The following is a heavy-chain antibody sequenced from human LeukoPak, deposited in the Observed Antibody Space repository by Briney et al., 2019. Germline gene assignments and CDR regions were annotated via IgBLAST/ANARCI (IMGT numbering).Heavy chain of an antibody. D-gene: IGHD1-26*01. J-gene: IGHJ4*02. CDR3: TRSIVGATKGNIFDY. Sequence: PGGSLRLSCTASGFTFGDYAMSWVRQAPGKGLEWVGFIRSKAYGGTTEYAASVKGRFTISRDDSKSIAYLQMNSLKTEDTAVYYCTRSIVGATKGNIFDYWGQGTLVTVSS. CDR2: IRSKAYGGTT. V-gene: IGHV3-49*04. CDR1: GFTFGDYA.